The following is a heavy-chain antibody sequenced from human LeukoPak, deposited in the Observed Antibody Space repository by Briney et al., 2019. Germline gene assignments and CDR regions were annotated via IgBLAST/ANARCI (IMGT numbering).Heavy chain of an antibody. CDR2: IRYDGSNK. D-gene: IGHD5-12*01. V-gene: IGHV3-30*02. J-gene: IGHJ4*02. CDR1: GFTFSSYG. CDR3: AKDRGYSGYALDY. Sequence: PGGSLRLSCAASGFTFSSYGMHWVRQAPGKGLEWVAFIRYDGSNKYYAYSVKGRFTIARDNSKNTLYLQMNSLRAEDTAVYYCAKDRGYSGYALDYWGQGTLVTVSS.